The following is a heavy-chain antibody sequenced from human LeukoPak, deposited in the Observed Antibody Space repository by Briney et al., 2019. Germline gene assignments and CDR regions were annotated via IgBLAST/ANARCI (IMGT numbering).Heavy chain of an antibody. CDR1: GGSISSGGYY. CDR3: ARDDLERPFDY. J-gene: IGHJ4*02. D-gene: IGHD1-1*01. V-gene: IGHV4-31*03. CDR2: IYYSGST. Sequence: SETLSLTCTVSGGSISSGGYYWSWIRQHPGKGLEWIGYIYYSGSTYYNPSLKSRVTISVDTSKNQFSLKLSSVTAADTAVYYCARDDLERPFDYWGQGTLVTVSS.